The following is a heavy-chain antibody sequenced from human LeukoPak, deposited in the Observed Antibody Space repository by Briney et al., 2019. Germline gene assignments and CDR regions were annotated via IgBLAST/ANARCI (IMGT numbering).Heavy chain of an antibody. D-gene: IGHD3-16*01. CDR1: GFTFSSYG. Sequence: PGGSLRLSCAASGFTFSSYGMHWVRQAQGKGLGWVPFIRYVGSNKYYAESVKGRFTISRDNSKNTLYLQMNSLRAEDKAVYYCAKDIGGSYYYYYMDVWGKGTTVTVSS. CDR3: AKDIGGSYYYYYMDV. J-gene: IGHJ6*03. CDR2: IRYVGSNK. V-gene: IGHV3-30*02.